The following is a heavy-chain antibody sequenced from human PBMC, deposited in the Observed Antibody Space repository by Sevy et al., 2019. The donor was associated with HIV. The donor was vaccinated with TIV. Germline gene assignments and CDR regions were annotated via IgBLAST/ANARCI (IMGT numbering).Heavy chain of an antibody. CDR3: ARVPWGYYDYVWGSYRHPSGDY. CDR2: ISYDGSNK. Sequence: GGSLRLSCAASGFTFSSYAMHWVRQAPGKGLEWVAVISYDGSNKYYADSVKGRFTISRDNSKNTRYLQMNGLRAQDTAVDYCARVPWGYYDYVWGSYRHPSGDYWGQGTLVTVSS. V-gene: IGHV3-30-3*01. J-gene: IGHJ4*02. CDR1: GFTFSSYA. D-gene: IGHD3-16*02.